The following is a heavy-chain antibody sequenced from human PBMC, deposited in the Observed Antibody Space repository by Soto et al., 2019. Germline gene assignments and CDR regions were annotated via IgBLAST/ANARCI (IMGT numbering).Heavy chain of an antibody. CDR1: GFTFTRYS. CDR3: ARESEDLTSNFDY. CDR2: ISNTTNYI. Sequence: LRLSCAASGFTFTRYSMNWVRQAPGKGLEWVSSISNTTNYIYYADSMKGRFTVSRDNAKNSVYLEMNSLSAEDTAVYYCARESEDLTSNFDYWGQGTLVTVSS. J-gene: IGHJ4*02. V-gene: IGHV3-21*01.